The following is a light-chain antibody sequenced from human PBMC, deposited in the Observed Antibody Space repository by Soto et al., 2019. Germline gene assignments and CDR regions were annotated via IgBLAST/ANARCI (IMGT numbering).Light chain of an antibody. Sequence: EIVLTQSPGTLSLSPGERVTLSCRASQSVTRSFLAWYQQKPGQAPRLLIYGASSRATGIPDRFSGSGSGTEFTLTISRREPEVFAVYYCHQYGSSPQAFGPGTKVDIK. V-gene: IGKV3-20*01. CDR3: HQYGSSPQA. J-gene: IGKJ3*01. CDR1: QSVTRSF. CDR2: GAS.